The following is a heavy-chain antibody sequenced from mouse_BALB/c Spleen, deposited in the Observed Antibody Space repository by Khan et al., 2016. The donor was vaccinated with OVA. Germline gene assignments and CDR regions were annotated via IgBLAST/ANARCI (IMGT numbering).Heavy chain of an antibody. CDR2: INPSTAYT. J-gene: IGHJ2*01. CDR1: GYTFINYW. CDR3: ARRDLRWDFDY. D-gene: IGHD1-1*01. V-gene: IGHV1-7*01. Sequence: QVQLKQSGAELAKPGASLKMSCKASGYTFINYWISWVKQTPGQGLEWIGYINPSTAYTEYTQNFKNKSTFTADKSSRTAYMQLSSLTSEDSAVYYCARRDLRWDFDYWGQGTTLTVSS.